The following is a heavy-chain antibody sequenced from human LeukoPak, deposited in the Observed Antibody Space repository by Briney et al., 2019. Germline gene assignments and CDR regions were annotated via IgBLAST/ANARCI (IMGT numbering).Heavy chain of an antibody. CDR3: ARGYSSSSRYYFDC. CDR1: GFTFYSYS. Sequence: GGSLRLSCAASGFTFYSYSMNWVRQAPGRGLEWVSYIGSGSSTRSYADSVKGRFTISRDNAKNSLYLQMNSLRVEDTAVYYCARGYSSSSRYYFDCWGQGTLVTVSS. J-gene: IGHJ4*02. D-gene: IGHD6-6*01. CDR2: IGSGSSTR. V-gene: IGHV3-48*04.